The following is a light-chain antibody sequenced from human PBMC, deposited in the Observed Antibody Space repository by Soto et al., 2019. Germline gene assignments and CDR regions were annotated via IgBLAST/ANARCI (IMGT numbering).Light chain of an antibody. CDR2: KAS. J-gene: IGKJ1*01. CDR3: PHFNIYSEA. V-gene: IGKV1-5*03. CDR1: QTISSW. Sequence: DIQMTQSPSTLSGSVGARVTITCRASQTISSWLAWYQQKPGKAPKLLIYKASTLKSGVPSRFSGSGSGTEFTLTISSLQTDNFATYYCPHFNIYSEAFGQGTKVDIK.